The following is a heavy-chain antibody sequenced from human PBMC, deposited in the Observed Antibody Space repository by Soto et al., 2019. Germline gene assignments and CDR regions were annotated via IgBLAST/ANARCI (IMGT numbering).Heavy chain of an antibody. CDR2: ISGSGGTA. D-gene: IGHD1-1*01. CDR3: AKGRGQNWNFDY. V-gene: IGHV3-23*01. CDR1: GFTFSSYA. J-gene: IGHJ4*02. Sequence: EVQLLESGGGSVQPGGSLRLSCAASGFTFSSYAMHWVRRPPAKGLEWVSSISGSGGTAYYADSVKGRFSISRDSLVNTLYLQMNSLRAEDTAVYYCAKGRGQNWNFDYWGQRTLVTVSP.